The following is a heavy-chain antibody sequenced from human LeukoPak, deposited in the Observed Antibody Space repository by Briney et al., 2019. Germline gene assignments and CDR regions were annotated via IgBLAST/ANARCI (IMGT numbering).Heavy chain of an antibody. V-gene: IGHV3-9*01. CDR3: AKLSTSYNSGGSFDY. J-gene: IGHJ4*02. Sequence: GRSLRLFCAASGSTFDDYAMHWVRQAPGKGLEWVSGISWNSGSIGYADSVKGRFTISRDNAKNSLYLQMNSLRAEDTALYYCAKLSTSYNSGGSFDYWGQGTLVTVSS. CDR2: ISWNSGSI. D-gene: IGHD5-24*01. CDR1: GSTFDDYA.